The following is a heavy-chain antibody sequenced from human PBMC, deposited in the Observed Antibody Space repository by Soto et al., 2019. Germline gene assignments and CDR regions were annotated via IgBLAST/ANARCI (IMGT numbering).Heavy chain of an antibody. D-gene: IGHD3-22*01. Sequence: PGGSLRLSCAASGFTFRSYVMSWVRQAPGKGLEWVSGISGSGDNTYYADSVKGRFTISRDNSKNTLFLQMNSLRAEDTALYFCAKEMGDYYDSSGSWFDPWGQGTLVTVSS. CDR3: AKEMGDYYDSSGSWFDP. V-gene: IGHV3-23*01. CDR2: ISGSGDNT. CDR1: GFTFRSYV. J-gene: IGHJ5*02.